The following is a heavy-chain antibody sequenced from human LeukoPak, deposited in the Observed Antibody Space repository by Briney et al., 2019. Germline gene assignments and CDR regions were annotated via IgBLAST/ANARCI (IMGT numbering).Heavy chain of an antibody. CDR3: ARRDRAIDEDDRYFDH. Sequence: SETLSLTCTVSGGSISSSSYYWGWIRQPPGTGLEWIGSIYYSGSTYYNPSLKSRVTISVDTSKNQFSLKLSSVTAADTAVYYCARRDRAIDEDDRYFDHWGQGTLVTVSS. J-gene: IGHJ4*02. V-gene: IGHV4-39*01. D-gene: IGHD3-3*01. CDR2: IYYSGST. CDR1: GGSISSSSYY.